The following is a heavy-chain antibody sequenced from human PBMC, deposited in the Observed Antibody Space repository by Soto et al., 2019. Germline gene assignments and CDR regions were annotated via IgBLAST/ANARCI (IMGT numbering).Heavy chain of an antibody. Sequence: GASVKVSCKASGYTFTSYGISWARQAPGQGLEWMGWISAYNGNTNYAQKLQGRVTMTTDTSTSTAYMELRSLRSDDTAVYYCERFVAGPGYSNYWYYFDYWGQGTLVTVSS. V-gene: IGHV1-18*01. CDR3: ERFVAGPGYSNYWYYFDY. J-gene: IGHJ4*02. D-gene: IGHD4-4*01. CDR1: GYTFTSYG. CDR2: ISAYNGNT.